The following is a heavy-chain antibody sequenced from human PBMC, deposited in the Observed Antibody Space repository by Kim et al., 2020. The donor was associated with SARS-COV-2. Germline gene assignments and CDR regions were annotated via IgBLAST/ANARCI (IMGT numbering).Heavy chain of an antibody. Sequence: SVKVSCKASGGTFSSYTISWVRQAPGQGLEWMGRIIPILGIANYAQKFQGRVTITADKSTSTAYMELSSLRSEDTAVYYCARDMKNWNRGHYYYYYGMDVWGQGTTVTVSS. CDR2: IIPILGIA. V-gene: IGHV1-69*04. D-gene: IGHD1-1*01. CDR3: ARDMKNWNRGHYYYYYGMDV. CDR1: GGTFSSYT. J-gene: IGHJ6*02.